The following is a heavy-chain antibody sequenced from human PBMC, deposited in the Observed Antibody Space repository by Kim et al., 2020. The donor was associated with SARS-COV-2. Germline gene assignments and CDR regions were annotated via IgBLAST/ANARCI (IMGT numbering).Heavy chain of an antibody. J-gene: IGHJ4*02. D-gene: IGHD3-3*01. V-gene: IGHV3-15*01. Sequence: GGSLRLSCAASGFTFTNAWMSWVRQGPGKGLEWIGRIKSYTDGGTTEYAAPVKGRFTISRDDSKNTLYLQMNSLKTEDTAVYYCTTFHSVVLRSGKWGQGTLVTVSS. CDR3: TTFHSVVLRSGK. CDR2: IKSYTDGGTT. CDR1: GFTFTNAW.